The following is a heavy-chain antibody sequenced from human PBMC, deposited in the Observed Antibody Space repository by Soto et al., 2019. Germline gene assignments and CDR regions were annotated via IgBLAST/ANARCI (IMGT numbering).Heavy chain of an antibody. J-gene: IGHJ5*02. CDR1: GYSFTSYW. Sequence: GESLTISCQASGYSFTSYWIGWVRQMPGKGLEWMGIVFPGDSDTRYSPCFQGHVIISADKSISTAYLQWSSLKASDTAIYYCARQGSSSSISWFDPWGQGTLVTVSS. V-gene: IGHV5-51*01. CDR3: ARQGSSSSISWFDP. D-gene: IGHD6-6*01. CDR2: VFPGDSDT.